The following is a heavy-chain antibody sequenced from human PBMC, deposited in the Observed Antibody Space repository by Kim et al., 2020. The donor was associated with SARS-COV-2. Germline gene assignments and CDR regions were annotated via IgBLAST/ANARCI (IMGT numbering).Heavy chain of an antibody. CDR2: ISSSGSTI. CDR3: ARGPRVTRNYYDSSGYYFDY. Sequence: GGSLRLSCAASGFTFSSYEMNWVRQAPGKGLEWVSYISSSGSTIYYADSVKGRFTISRDNAKNSLYLQMNSLRAEDTAVYYCARGPRVTRNYYDSSGYYFDYWGQGTLVTVSS. CDR1: GFTFSSYE. D-gene: IGHD3-22*01. V-gene: IGHV3-48*03. J-gene: IGHJ4*02.